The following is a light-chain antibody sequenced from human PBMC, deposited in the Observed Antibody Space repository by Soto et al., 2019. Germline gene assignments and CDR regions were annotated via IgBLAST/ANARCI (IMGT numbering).Light chain of an antibody. Sequence: DIHMTLAPSSLSGSVGDRVTMICRASQTISGRXARYQQKPGKAPKLLIYKASTLTRGRPSRLSGSGSGTEFTLTISRLQPDDCETYYLQHYKMDSEAFGQGTKVDIK. V-gene: IGKV1-5*03. J-gene: IGKJ1*01. CDR1: QTISGR. CDR2: KAS. CDR3: QHYKMDSEA.